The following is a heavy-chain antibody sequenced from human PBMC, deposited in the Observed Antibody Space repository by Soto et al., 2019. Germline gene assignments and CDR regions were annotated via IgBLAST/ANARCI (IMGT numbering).Heavy chain of an antibody. J-gene: IGHJ4*02. D-gene: IGHD2-15*01. V-gene: IGHV4-30-2*01. CDR1: GGSISSGGYS. CDR3: ARARGGSWDY. CDR2: IYHSGST. Sequence: QLQLQESGSGLVKPSQTLSLTCAVSGGSISSGGYSWRWIRQPPGKGLEWIGYIYHSGSTYYNPSLKSRVTISVDRSKNQFSLKLSSVTAADTAVYYCARARGGSWDYWGQGTLVTVSS.